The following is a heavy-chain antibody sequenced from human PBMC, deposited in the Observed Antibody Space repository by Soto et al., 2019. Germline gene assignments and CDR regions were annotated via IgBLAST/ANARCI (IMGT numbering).Heavy chain of an antibody. Sequence: PSDSLSLTSTVCRASMNSGGYYWNWISLLPGRGLEWIGYIYFTGNTYYNPSLESRVTISLDTPQNQFSLELNSVSAADTAVYYCVSGTAWGVLLAYWGEGALGTV. CDR1: RASMNSGGYY. J-gene: IGHJ4*02. CDR3: VSGTAWGVLLAY. D-gene: IGHD3-16*01. CDR2: IYFTGNT. V-gene: IGHV4-31*03.